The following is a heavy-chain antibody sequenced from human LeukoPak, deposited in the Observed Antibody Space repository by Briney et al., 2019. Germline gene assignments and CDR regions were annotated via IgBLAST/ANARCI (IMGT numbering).Heavy chain of an antibody. CDR1: LGTFSSYT. D-gene: IGHD5-24*01. J-gene: IGHJ4*02. CDR2: IIPILGIA. Sequence: ASVKVSCKASLGTFSSYTISWVRQAPGQGLEWMGRIIPILGIANYEQKFQGRVTITADKSTSTAYMELSSLRSEDTAVYYCARDRTGRDGYNFPGYWGQGTLVTVSS. CDR3: ARDRTGRDGYNFPGY. V-gene: IGHV1-69*04.